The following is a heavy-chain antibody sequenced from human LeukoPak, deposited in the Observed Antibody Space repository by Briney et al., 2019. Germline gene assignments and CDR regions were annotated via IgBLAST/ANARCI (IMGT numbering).Heavy chain of an antibody. Sequence: GGSLRLSCAASGFTFDDYGMRWLRQAPGKGLEWVSGINWNGGRTGYADSVKGRFTLSRDNAKNSLYLQMNSLRAQDTALYYCARDLASSDVWGKGTTVTVSS. CDR2: INWNGGRT. V-gene: IGHV3-20*04. CDR1: GFTFDDYG. CDR3: ARDLASSDV. D-gene: IGHD3-16*01. J-gene: IGHJ6*04.